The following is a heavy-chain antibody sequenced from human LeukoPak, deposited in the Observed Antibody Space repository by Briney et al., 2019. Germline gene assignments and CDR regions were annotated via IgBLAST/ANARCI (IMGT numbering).Heavy chain of an antibody. Sequence: PSETLSLTCAVYGGSFSGYYWSWIRRPPGKGLEWIGEINHSGSTNYNPSLKSRVTISVDTSKNQFSLKLSSVTAADTAVYYCARTAIAVAGTPFDYWGQGTLVTVSS. V-gene: IGHV4-34*01. CDR1: GGSFSGYY. D-gene: IGHD6-19*01. J-gene: IGHJ4*02. CDR2: INHSGST. CDR3: ARTAIAVAGTPFDY.